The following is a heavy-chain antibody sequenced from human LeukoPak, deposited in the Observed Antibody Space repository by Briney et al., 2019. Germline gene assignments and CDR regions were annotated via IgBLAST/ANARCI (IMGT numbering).Heavy chain of an antibody. CDR1: GGSISSSSYY. D-gene: IGHD3-9*01. CDR2: IYYSGST. J-gene: IGHJ3*02. CDR3: AKPEPRAESYTSGYSAFEI. V-gene: IGHV4-39*01. Sequence: SETLSLTCTVSGGSISSSSYYWGWIRRPPGKGLEWVGNIYYSGSTYYHPSHNSRVTMSADTSKNPSSLKMSSVTAADTAVYYCAKPEPRAESYTSGYSAFEICGHGTKGAVSS.